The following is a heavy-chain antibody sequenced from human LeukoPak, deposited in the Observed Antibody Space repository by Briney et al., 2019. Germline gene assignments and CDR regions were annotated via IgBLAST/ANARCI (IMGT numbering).Heavy chain of an antibody. CDR2: ISNSGGST. CDR3: AKDRNSGNYYQTGDFHY. J-gene: IGHJ4*02. D-gene: IGHD1-26*01. CDR1: GFTFSNYE. Sequence: GSLRLSCAASGFTFSNYEMSWVRQAPGKGLEWVSGISNSGGSTYYADSVKGRFTISRDNSKNTLYLQMNSLRAEDTALYYCAKDRNSGNYYQTGDFHYWGQGTLVTVSS. V-gene: IGHV3-23*01.